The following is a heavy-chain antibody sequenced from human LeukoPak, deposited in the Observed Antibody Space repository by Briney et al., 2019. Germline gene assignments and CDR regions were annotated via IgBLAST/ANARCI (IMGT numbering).Heavy chain of an antibody. CDR2: INHSGST. Sequence: SETLSLTCAVYGGSFSGYYWSWLRQPPGKGLEWIGEINHSGSTNYNPSLKSRVTISVDTSKNQFSLKLSSVTAADTAVYYCSGSYRQPTTDYWGQGTLVTVSS. D-gene: IGHD3-16*02. CDR1: GGSFSGYY. J-gene: IGHJ4*02. CDR3: SGSYRQPTTDY. V-gene: IGHV4-34*01.